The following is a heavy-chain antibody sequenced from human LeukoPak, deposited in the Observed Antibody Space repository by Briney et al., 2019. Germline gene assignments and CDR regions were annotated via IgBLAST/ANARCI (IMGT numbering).Heavy chain of an antibody. D-gene: IGHD3-16*01. CDR1: GFAFTTYW. V-gene: IGHV3-7*01. J-gene: IGHJ4*01. Sequence: GGSLRLSCAASGFAFTTYWMTWVRQAPGKGLEWVANINLDGSEVHYVVSLKDRFTISRDNARNSLSLQMNSLRAEDTAVYYCASGRHDFVHWGHGTLVTVSS. CDR3: ASGRHDFVH. CDR2: INLDGSEV.